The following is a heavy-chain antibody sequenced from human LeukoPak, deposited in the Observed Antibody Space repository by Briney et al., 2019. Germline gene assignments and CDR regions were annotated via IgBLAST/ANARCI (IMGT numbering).Heavy chain of an antibody. CDR2: ISWDGGST. D-gene: IGHD3-10*01. CDR1: GFTFDDYT. Sequence: GGSLRLSCAASGFTFDDYTMHWVRQAPGKGLEWVSLISWDGGSTYYADSVKGRFTISRDNSMNTLWLQMNSLRVEDTAVYYCAKGSNFYASGSHFDVWGQGTLVTVSS. V-gene: IGHV3-43*01. J-gene: IGHJ4*02. CDR3: AKGSNFYASGSHFDV.